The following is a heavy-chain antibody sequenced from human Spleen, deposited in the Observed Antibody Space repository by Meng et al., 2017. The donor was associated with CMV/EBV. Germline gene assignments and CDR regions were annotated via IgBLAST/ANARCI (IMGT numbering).Heavy chain of an antibody. D-gene: IGHD3-10*01. Sequence: QVQLEQSGSELMKPGASVKVSCKASGYTFTSYAMHWVRQAPGQRLEWMGWINAGNGNTKYSQKFQGRITITRDTSATTAYMELNSLTSEDTAVYYCARVRLGANAFDFWGPGTLVTVSS. CDR2: INAGNGNT. CDR3: ARVRLGANAFDF. J-gene: IGHJ4*02. V-gene: IGHV1-3*01. CDR1: GYTFTSYA.